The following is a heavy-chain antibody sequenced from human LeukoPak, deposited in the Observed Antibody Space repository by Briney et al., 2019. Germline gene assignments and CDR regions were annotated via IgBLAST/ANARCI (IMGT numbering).Heavy chain of an antibody. CDR2: IYYSGST. CDR1: GGSISSGDYY. J-gene: IGHJ4*02. CDR3: ASYCSSTSCYTDGFDY. D-gene: IGHD2-2*02. V-gene: IGHV4-30-4*08. Sequence: SETLSLTCTVSGGSISSGDYYWSWIRQPPGKGLEWIGYIYYSGSTYYNPSLKSRVTISVDTSKNQFSLKLSSMTAADTAVYYCASYCSSTSCYTDGFDYWGQGTLVTVSS.